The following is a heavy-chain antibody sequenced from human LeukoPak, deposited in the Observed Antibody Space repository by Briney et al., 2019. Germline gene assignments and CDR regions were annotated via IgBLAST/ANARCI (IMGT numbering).Heavy chain of an antibody. D-gene: IGHD3-10*01. CDR3: ARHAPPQTYGSGSYYPALFDY. CDR1: GGSISSYY. V-gene: IGHV4-59*08. CDR2: IYYSGST. J-gene: IGHJ4*02. Sequence: LETLSLTCTVSGGSISSYYWSWLRQPPGKGVEGSGYIYYSGSTNYNPSLKSRVTISVDTSKNQFSLKLSSVTAADTAVYYCARHAPPQTYGSGSYYPALFDYWGQGTLVTVSS.